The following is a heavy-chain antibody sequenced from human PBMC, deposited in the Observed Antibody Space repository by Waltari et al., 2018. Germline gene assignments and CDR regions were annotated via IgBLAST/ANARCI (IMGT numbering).Heavy chain of an antibody. Sequence: EVQLVESGGGLVKPGGSLRLSCAGSGFTFSAYTMNWVRQAPGRGLEWVSSISDSSAYMYYADSVKGRFTISRDNAKNSLYLQMNSLRAEDTAVYYCATDSGILDLDHWGQGTQVTVSS. CDR3: ATDSGILDLDH. V-gene: IGHV3-21*01. CDR1: GFTFSAYT. D-gene: IGHD3-10*01. CDR2: ISDSSAYM. J-gene: IGHJ4*02.